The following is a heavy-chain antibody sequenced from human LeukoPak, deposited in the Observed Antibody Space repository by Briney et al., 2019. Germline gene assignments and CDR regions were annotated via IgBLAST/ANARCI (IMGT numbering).Heavy chain of an antibody. CDR1: GGSISSGGYS. J-gene: IGHJ4*02. D-gene: IGHD6-13*01. CDR2: IYHSGST. V-gene: IGHV4-30-2*01. CDR3: ARYREQQLARQRDEYYFDY. Sequence: SETLSLTCAVSGGSISSGGYSWSWIRQPPGKGLEWIGYIYHSGSTYYNPSLKSRVTISVDTSKNQFSLKLSSVTAADTAVYYCARYREQQLARQRDEYYFDYWGQGTLVTVSS.